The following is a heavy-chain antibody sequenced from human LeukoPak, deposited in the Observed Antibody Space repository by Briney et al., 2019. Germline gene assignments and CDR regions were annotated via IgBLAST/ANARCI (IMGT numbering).Heavy chain of an antibody. CDR3: ARGLRQWLVRGGDY. CDR1: GGSISSYY. J-gene: IGHJ4*02. D-gene: IGHD6-19*01. V-gene: IGHV4-59*01. Sequence: SETLSLTCTVSGGSISSYYWIWIRQSPGKGLEWIGHIHDSGSTTYNPSLKRRVTISVDTSKNQFSLKLSSVTAADTAVYYCARGLRQWLVRGGDYWGQGTLVTVSS. CDR2: IHDSGST.